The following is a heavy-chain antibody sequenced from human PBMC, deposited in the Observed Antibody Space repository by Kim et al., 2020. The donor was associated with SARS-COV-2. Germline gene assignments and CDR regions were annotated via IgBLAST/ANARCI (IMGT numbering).Heavy chain of an antibody. CDR3: AKAMVAAAEPFDY. CDR1: GFTFSSYG. V-gene: IGHV3-30*18. D-gene: IGHD6-13*01. J-gene: IGHJ4*02. CDR2: ISYDGSNK. Sequence: GGSLRLSCAASGFTFSSYGMHWLRQAPGKGLEWVAVISYDGSNKYYADSVKGRFTISRDNSKNTLYLQMNSLRAEDTAVYYCAKAMVAAAEPFDYWGQGTLVTVSS.